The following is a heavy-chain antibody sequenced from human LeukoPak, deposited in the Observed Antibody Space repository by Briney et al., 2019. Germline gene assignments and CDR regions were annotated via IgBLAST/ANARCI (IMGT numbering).Heavy chain of an antibody. V-gene: IGHV3-7*01. CDR3: ARDKQGTPFSITETRLDY. CDR1: GFTFSTYW. D-gene: IGHD3-10*01. CDR2: IKHDGGEK. J-gene: IGHJ4*02. Sequence: GGSLRLSCAASGFTFSTYWMSWVRQAPGEGLEWVANIKHDGGEKYYVDSVEGRFTISRDNARNSLYLQMNGLRAEDTAVYFCARDKQGTPFSITETRLDYWGQGTLVTVSS.